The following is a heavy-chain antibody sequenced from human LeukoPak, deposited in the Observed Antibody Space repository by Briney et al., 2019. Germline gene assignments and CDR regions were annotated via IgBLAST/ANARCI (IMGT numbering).Heavy chain of an antibody. CDR3: ARGINPSNYYYGMDV. D-gene: IGHD1-14*01. V-gene: IGHV3-30*04. J-gene: IGHJ6*02. Sequence: GSLRLSCAASGFTFSSYAMHWVRQAPGKGLEWVAVISYDGSNKYYADSVKGRFTISRDNSKNTLYLQMNSLRAEDTAVYYCARGINPSNYYYGMDVWGQGTTVTVSS. CDR1: GFTFSSYA. CDR2: ISYDGSNK.